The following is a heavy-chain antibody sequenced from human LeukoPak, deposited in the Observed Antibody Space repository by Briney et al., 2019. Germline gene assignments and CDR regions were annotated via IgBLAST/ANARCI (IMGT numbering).Heavy chain of an antibody. CDR1: GFTFSNYA. CDR3: AKDHEEFGVVMHYFDY. D-gene: IGHD3-3*01. J-gene: IGHJ4*02. Sequence: GGSLRLSCAASGFTFSNYAMSWVRQAPGKGLEWVSTISGSGGSTYYADSVKGRFTISRDNSKNTLYLQMNSLRAEDTAVYYCAKDHEEFGVVMHYFDYWGQGTLVTVSS. CDR2: ISGSGGST. V-gene: IGHV3-23*01.